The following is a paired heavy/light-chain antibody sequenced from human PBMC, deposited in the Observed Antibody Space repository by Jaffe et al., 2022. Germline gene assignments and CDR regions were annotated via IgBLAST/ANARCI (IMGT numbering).Light chain of an antibody. CDR3: QSADNSDTYHWV. Sequence: SYELTQAPSVSVSPGQTARITCSGDALPKEYAYWFQQKPGQAPVLLIYKDTERPSGIPERFSGSSSGTTVTLTISGVQAEDEADYYCQSADNSDTYHWVFGGGTKLTVL. V-gene: IGLV3-25*03. J-gene: IGLJ3*02. CDR1: ALPKEY. CDR2: KDT.
Heavy chain of an antibody. CDR1: GYSMSSGYY. D-gene: IGHD6-19*01. V-gene: IGHV4-38-2*01. Sequence: QVQLQESGPGLVKSSETLSLTCAVSGYSMSSGYYWGWIRQPPGKGLEWIGSFSHSGSTYYNPSLKSRVTISVDTSKNQFSLRLSSVTATDTAVYYCARLGVSAVAQKGEKFFDRWGQGTLVTVSS. CDR3: ARLGVSAVAQKGEKFFDR. CDR2: FSHSGST. J-gene: IGHJ4*02.